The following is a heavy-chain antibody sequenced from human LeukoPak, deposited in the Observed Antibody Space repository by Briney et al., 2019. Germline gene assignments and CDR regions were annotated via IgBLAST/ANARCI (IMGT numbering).Heavy chain of an antibody. V-gene: IGHV1-24*01. D-gene: IGHD2-21*02. J-gene: IGHJ4*02. CDR2: FDPEDGET. CDR1: GYTLTELS. CDR3: ARVRWGSTYCGGDCYSGPFDY. Sequence: GASVKVSCKVSGYTLTELSMHWVRQAPGKGLEWMGGFDPEDGETIYAQKFQGRVTMTEDTSTDTAYMELRSLRSDDTAVYYCARVRWGSTYCGGDCYSGPFDYWGQGTLVTVSS.